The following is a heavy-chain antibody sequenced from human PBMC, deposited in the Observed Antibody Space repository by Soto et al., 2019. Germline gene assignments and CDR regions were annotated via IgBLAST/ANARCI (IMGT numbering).Heavy chain of an antibody. CDR1: GFTFSSYA. Sequence: QVQLVESGGGVVQPGRSLRLSCAASGFTFSSYAMHWVRQAPGKGLEWVAVISYDGSNKYYADSVKGRFTISRDNSKNTRYLQMNSLRAEDTAVYYCARDPGSSGWYGDYWGQGTLVTVSS. CDR2: ISYDGSNK. V-gene: IGHV3-30-3*01. D-gene: IGHD6-19*01. J-gene: IGHJ4*02. CDR3: ARDPGSSGWYGDY.